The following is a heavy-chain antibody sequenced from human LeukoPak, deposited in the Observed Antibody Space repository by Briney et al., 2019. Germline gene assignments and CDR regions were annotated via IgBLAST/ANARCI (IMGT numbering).Heavy chain of an antibody. Sequence: SETLSLTCTVSGVSISSHYWSWIRQPPGRGLEWIGYIYYSGSTNYNPSLKSRVTISVDTSKNQFSLKLSSVTAADTAVYYCARGAWITNLGFEGFAYWGQGTLVTVSS. CDR1: GVSISSHY. J-gene: IGHJ4*02. V-gene: IGHV4-59*11. D-gene: IGHD1-14*01. CDR3: ARGAWITNLGFEGFAY. CDR2: IYYSGST.